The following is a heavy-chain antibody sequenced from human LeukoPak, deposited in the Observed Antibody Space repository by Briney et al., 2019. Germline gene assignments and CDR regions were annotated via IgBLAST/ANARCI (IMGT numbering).Heavy chain of an antibody. CDR1: GYTFTSYY. J-gene: IGHJ4*02. CDR3: ARLSQWFGEVDY. D-gene: IGHD3-10*01. V-gene: IGHV1-46*01. Sequence: GASVKVSCKASGYTFTSYYMHWVRQAPGQGLEWMGIINPSGGSTSYAQKFQGRDTMTRDMSTSTVYMELSSLRSEDTAVYYCARLSQWFGEVDYWGQGTLVTVSS. CDR2: INPSGGST.